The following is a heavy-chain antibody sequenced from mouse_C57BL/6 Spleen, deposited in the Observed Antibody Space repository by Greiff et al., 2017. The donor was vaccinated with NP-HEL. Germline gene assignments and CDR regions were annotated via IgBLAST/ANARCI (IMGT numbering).Heavy chain of an antibody. CDR1: GYTFTSYG. Sequence: QVQLQQSGAELARPGASVKLSCKASGYTFTSYGISWVKQRTGQGLEWIGEIYPRSGNTYYNEKFKGKATLTADKSSSTAYMELRSLTSEDSAVYFCARESLTTVVADYWGQGTTLTVSS. J-gene: IGHJ2*01. V-gene: IGHV1-81*01. CDR2: IYPRSGNT. CDR3: ARESLTTVVADY. D-gene: IGHD1-1*01.